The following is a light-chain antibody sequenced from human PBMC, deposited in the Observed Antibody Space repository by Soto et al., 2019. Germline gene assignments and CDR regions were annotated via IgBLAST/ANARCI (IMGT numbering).Light chain of an antibody. CDR1: QTISSW. Sequence: DIQMTQSPSTLSGSVGDRVTITCRASQTISSWLAWYQQKPGKAPKLLIYKASTLKSGVPSRFSGSGSGTDFTLVISRVGPEDSAVYYCQQYGNSPRTFGQGTRVDIK. V-gene: IGKV1-5*03. CDR3: QQYGNSPRT. CDR2: KAS. J-gene: IGKJ1*01.